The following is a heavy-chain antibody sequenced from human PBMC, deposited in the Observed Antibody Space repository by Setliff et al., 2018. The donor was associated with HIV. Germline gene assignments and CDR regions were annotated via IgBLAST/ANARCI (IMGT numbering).Heavy chain of an antibody. CDR2: IYWDDDK. CDR1: GFSLRISGVG. V-gene: IGHV2-5*02. Sequence: SGPTLVNPTQTLTLTCTFSGFSLRISGVGVGWIRQPPGKALEWLAVIYWDDDKRYSPSLKSRLTITKDTSKNQVVLTMTNMDPVDTATYYCARTPLPGPHWYFDLWGRGTLVTVSS. D-gene: IGHD3-16*02. J-gene: IGHJ2*01. CDR3: ARTPLPGPHWYFDL.